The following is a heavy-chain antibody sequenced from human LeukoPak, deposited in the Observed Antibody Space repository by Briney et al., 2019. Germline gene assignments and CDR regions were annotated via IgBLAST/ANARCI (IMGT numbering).Heavy chain of an antibody. D-gene: IGHD3-22*01. V-gene: IGHV4-39*01. CDR3: ARGFQYYYDSKPGEYFQH. J-gene: IGHJ1*01. CDR2: IYYGGST. Sequence: SETLSLTCTVSGGSISSNTYYWDWIRQPPGKGLECIGSIYYGGSTYYNPSLKSRVIISVDTSKNQFSLKLSSVTAADTAVYYCARGFQYYYDSKPGEYFQHWGQGTLVTVSS. CDR1: GGSISSNTYY.